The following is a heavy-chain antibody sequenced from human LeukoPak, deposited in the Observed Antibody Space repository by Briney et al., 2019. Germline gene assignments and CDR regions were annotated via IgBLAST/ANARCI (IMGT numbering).Heavy chain of an antibody. CDR1: GGTFSSSA. D-gene: IGHD5-18*01. Sequence: SVRVSCKTSGGTFSSSAITWVRQAPGQGLEXMXRIIPALNITSYAQKFQGRVTITADTSTSTAYMELSSLRSEETAVYYCARDQGLTAPPPYGLDVWGQGTTVTVSS. V-gene: IGHV1-69*04. J-gene: IGHJ6*02. CDR3: ARDQGLTAPPPYGLDV. CDR2: IIPALNIT.